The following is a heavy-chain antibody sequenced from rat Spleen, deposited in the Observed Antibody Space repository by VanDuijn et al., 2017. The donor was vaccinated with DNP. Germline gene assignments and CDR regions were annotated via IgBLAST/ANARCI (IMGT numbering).Heavy chain of an antibody. J-gene: IGHJ2*01. CDR1: GFTFSDYY. V-gene: IGHV5-7*01. Sequence: EVQLVESGGGLVQPGRSLKLSCAVSGFTFSDYYMAWVRQAPAKGLEWVATISYNGGTPYYRDSVKGRFTISRDNAKSTLYLQMDSLRSEDTATYYCARHLGAYWGQGVMVTVSS. D-gene: IGHD5-1*01. CDR2: ISYNGGTP. CDR3: ARHLGAY.